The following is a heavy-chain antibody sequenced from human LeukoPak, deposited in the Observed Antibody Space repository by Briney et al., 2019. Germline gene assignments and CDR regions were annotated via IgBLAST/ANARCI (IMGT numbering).Heavy chain of an antibody. CDR2: IYYSGST. J-gene: IGHJ3*02. CDR3: ARSRGWFGELYSAFDI. D-gene: IGHD3-10*01. V-gene: IGHV4-39*01. Sequence: PSETLSLTCTVSGGSISSYYWGWIRQPPGKGLEWIGSIYYSGSTYYNPSLKSRVTISVDTSKNQFSLKLSSVTAADTAVYYCARSRGWFGELYSAFDIWGQGTMVTVSS. CDR1: GGSISSYY.